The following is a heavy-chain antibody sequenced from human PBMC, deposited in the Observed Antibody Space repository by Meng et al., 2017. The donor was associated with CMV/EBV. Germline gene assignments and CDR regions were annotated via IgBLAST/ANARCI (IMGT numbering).Heavy chain of an antibody. D-gene: IGHD4-23*01. CDR3: ARDPSLRWIDY. Sequence: VHETGTGLVKPSETLSLPCYVSGGSISSSVYYWGWIRQAAGKGLEWIGSIYYSGSTYYNPSLKSRVTISVDTSKNQFSLELSSVTAADTAVYYCARDPSLRWIDYWGQGTLVTVSS. V-gene: IGHV4-39*07. CDR2: IYYSGST. J-gene: IGHJ4*02. CDR1: GGSISSSVYY.